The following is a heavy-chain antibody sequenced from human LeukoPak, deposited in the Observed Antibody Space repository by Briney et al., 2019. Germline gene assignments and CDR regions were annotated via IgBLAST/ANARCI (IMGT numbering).Heavy chain of an antibody. CDR1: GFIVSNSY. CDR3: ARDPSGNLYFDY. J-gene: IGHJ4*02. D-gene: IGHD6-19*01. Sequence: GGSLRLSCAASGFIVSNSYMSWVRQAPGKGLEWVSVLHTGGRTFYADSVMGRFTISTDNSKNTLFLQMNSLRAEDTAVYYCARDPSGNLYFDYWGQGALVTVSS. CDR2: LHTGGRT. V-gene: IGHV3-53*01.